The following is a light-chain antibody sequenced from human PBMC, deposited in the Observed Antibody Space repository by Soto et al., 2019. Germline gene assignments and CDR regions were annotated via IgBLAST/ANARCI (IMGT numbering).Light chain of an antibody. CDR1: QDIRGA. J-gene: IGKJ5*01. CDR3: QQFNSYPIT. Sequence: AIQVTQSPSSLSASVGDRVTITCRASQDIRGALAWYQQKPGKAPNLLIYDVSTLESGAPSRFSGSGSGTEFTLTISSLQPEDFGTFYCQQFNSYPITFGHGTRLEIK. V-gene: IGKV1-13*02. CDR2: DVS.